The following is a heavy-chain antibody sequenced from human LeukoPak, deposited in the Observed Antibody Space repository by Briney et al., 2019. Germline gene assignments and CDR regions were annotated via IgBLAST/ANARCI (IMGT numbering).Heavy chain of an antibody. CDR2: IKQDGSEK. J-gene: IGHJ6*02. D-gene: IGHD3-9*01. V-gene: IGHV3-7*01. CDR1: GFTFSSYW. CDR3: ARDDGGAFFDWLSRYVVGYYYYGMDV. Sequence: GGSLRLSCAASGFTFSSYWMIWVRQAPGKGLEWVANIKQDGSEKYYVDSVKGRFTISRDKAKNSLYMKMKSLRAEDTAVYYCARDDGGAFFDWLSRYVVGYYYYGMDVWGQGTTVTVSS.